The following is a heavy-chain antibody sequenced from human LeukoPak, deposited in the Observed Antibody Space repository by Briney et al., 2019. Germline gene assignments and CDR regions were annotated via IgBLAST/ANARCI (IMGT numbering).Heavy chain of an antibody. CDR3: ARAGGEDIVVVPAAGNWFDP. J-gene: IGHJ5*02. CDR2: ISSSSSYI. D-gene: IGHD2-2*01. Sequence: GGSLRLSCAASGFTFSSYSMNWVRQAPGKGLEWVSSISSSSSYIYYADSVKGRFTISRDNAKNSLYLQMNSLRAEDTAVYYCARAGGEDIVVVPAAGNWFDPWGQGTLVTVSS. CDR1: GFTFSSYS. V-gene: IGHV3-21*01.